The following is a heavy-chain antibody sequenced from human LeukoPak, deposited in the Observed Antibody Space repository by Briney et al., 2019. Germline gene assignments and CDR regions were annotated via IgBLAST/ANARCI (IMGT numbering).Heavy chain of an antibody. CDR2: IKQDGSEK. D-gene: IGHD3-22*01. J-gene: IGHJ4*02. Sequence: GGSLRLSCVASGFTFSSRDWMTWVRQAPGKGLEWVANIKQDGSEKNYVDSVKGRFTISRDNAKNSVDLQMNSLRAEDTAVYYCAREYWGYYDDSGYPFDNWGQGTLVTVSS. CDR3: AREYWGYYDDSGYPFDN. CDR1: GFTFSSRDW. V-gene: IGHV3-7*01.